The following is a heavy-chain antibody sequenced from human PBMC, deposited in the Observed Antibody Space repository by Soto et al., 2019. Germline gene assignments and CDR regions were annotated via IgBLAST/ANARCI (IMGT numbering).Heavy chain of an antibody. Sequence: PSETLSLTCAVHGGSFSGFYWTWIRQPPGKGLEWIGEINHSGSSNYNPPLKSRVTMSLDTSRNQFSLSLNSVTAADTAVYYCASMAGPWYFDLWGRGTLVTVSS. CDR1: GGSFSGFY. J-gene: IGHJ2*01. V-gene: IGHV4-34*01. CDR2: INHSGSS. CDR3: ASMAGPWYFDL.